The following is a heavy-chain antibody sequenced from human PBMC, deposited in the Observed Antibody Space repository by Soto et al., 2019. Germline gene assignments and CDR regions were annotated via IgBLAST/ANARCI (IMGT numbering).Heavy chain of an antibody. CDR1: GFTFSDYY. CDR2: ISSSGSTI. V-gene: IGHV3-11*01. CDR3: ARELRYFDWLLPENWFDP. J-gene: IGHJ5*02. D-gene: IGHD3-9*01. Sequence: GGSMRLSCAASGFTFSDYYMSWIRPAPGKGLEWVSYISSSGSTIYYADSVKGRFTISRDNAKNSLYLQMNSLRAEDTAVYYCARELRYFDWLLPENWFDPWGQGTLVTVSS.